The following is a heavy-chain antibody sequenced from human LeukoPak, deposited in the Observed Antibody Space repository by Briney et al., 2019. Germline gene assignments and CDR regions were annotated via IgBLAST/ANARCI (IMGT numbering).Heavy chain of an antibody. V-gene: IGHV4-31*03. D-gene: IGHD1-1*01. J-gene: IGHJ4*02. CDR3: ARVGIISEPTATFYFDY. CDR2: IFYTGST. Sequence: PSETLSLTCTVSGGSLSSGSSYWSWIRQHPGKGLEWIGYIFYTGSTYYNPSLNSRINISVVTSKNQFSLRLSSVTAADTAVYYCARVGIISEPTATFYFDYWGQGTLVTVSS. CDR1: GGSLSSGSSY.